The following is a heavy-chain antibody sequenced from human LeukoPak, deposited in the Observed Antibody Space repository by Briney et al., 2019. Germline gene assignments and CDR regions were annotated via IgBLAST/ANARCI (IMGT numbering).Heavy chain of an antibody. J-gene: IGHJ5*02. CDR3: ARSYCSSTSCYVPYWFDP. V-gene: IGHV4-59*01. CDR2: IYYSGST. Sequence: SETLSLTCTVSGGSISSYYWSWIRQPPGKGLEWIGYIYYSGSTNYKPSLKSRVTISVDTSKNQFSLKLSSVTAADTAVYYCARSYCSSTSCYVPYWFDPWGQGTLVTVSS. CDR1: GGSISSYY. D-gene: IGHD2-2*01.